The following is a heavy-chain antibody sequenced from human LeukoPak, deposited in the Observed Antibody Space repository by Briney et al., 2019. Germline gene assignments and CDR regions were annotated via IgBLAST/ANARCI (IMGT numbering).Heavy chain of an antibody. CDR1: GASLGSGGYY. CDR3: ARALTTTGSDY. Sequence: SETLSLTCTVSGASLGSGGYYWSWIRQHPGKGLEWIGCIFYSGSTFYNPSLKSRVTISVDASKNQFSLKLSSVTAADTAVYYCARALTTTGSDYWGQGTLVTVYS. D-gene: IGHD4-17*01. CDR2: IFYSGST. V-gene: IGHV4-31*03. J-gene: IGHJ4*02.